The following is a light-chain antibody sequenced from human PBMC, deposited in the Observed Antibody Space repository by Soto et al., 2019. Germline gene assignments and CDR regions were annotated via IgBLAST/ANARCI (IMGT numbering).Light chain of an antibody. V-gene: IGKV3-20*01. CDR2: GAS. J-gene: IGKJ1*01. CDR3: HQYGSSPRT. CDR1: QSVSSSY. Sequence: ESVLTQSPGTQSLSPGEGATLSCRASQSVSSSYLAWYQQKPGQAPRLLIYGASSRATGIPDRFSGSGSGTDFTLTISRLEPEDFAVYYCHQYGSSPRTFGQGTKVDI.